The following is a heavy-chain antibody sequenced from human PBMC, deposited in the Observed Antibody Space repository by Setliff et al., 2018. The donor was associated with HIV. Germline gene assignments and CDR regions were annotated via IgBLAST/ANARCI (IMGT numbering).Heavy chain of an antibody. CDR1: GYSFTSYW. V-gene: IGHV5-51*01. Sequence: GESLKISCKGSGYSFTSYWIGWVRQMPGKGLEWMGIIYPGDSATRYSPSFQGQVTISADKSISTAYLQWSSLKASDTAMYYCARRRRAPGIEDLEAYWGQGTLVTVSS. D-gene: IGHD1-26*01. J-gene: IGHJ4*02. CDR3: ARRRRAPGIEDLEAY. CDR2: IYPGDSAT.